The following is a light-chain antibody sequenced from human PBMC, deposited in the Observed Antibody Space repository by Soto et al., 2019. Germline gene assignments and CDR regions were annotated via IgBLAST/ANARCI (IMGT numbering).Light chain of an antibody. CDR1: QSVSSNY. V-gene: IGKV3-20*01. Sequence: EIVLTQSPGTLSLSPGERATLSCRASQSVSSNYLARYQHKPGQGPRLLIYAASSRATGIPDRFSGSGSGTDFTLTISRLEPEDFALYYCQKYGSAFTFGPGTKVEIK. J-gene: IGKJ3*01. CDR2: AAS. CDR3: QKYGSAFT.